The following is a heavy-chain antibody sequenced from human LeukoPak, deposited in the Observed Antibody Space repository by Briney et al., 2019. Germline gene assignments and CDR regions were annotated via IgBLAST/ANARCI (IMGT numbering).Heavy chain of an antibody. D-gene: IGHD6-13*01. CDR1: GFTFSSYW. V-gene: IGHV3-7*01. CDR3: ASTGIAAPSDY. J-gene: IGHJ4*02. Sequence: GGSLRLSYAASGFTFSSYWMSWVRQAPGKGLEWVANIKQDGSEKYYVDSVKGRFTISRDNAKNSLYLQMNSLRAEDTAVYYCASTGIAAPSDYWGQGTLVTVSS. CDR2: IKQDGSEK.